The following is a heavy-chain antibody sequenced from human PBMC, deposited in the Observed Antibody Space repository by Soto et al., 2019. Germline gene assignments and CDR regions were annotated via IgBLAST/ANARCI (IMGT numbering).Heavy chain of an antibody. D-gene: IGHD3-3*01. V-gene: IGHV3-23*01. CDR2: ISGSGGST. CDR1: GFTFSSYA. CDR3: ASPKTYYDFWSGAKMDV. J-gene: IGHJ6*04. Sequence: EVQLLESGGGLVQPGGSLRLSCAASGFTFSSYARSWVRQAPGKGLEWVSAISGSGGSTYYADSVKGRFTISRDNSKNTLYLQMNSLRAEDTAAYYCASPKTYYDFWSGAKMDVWGKGTTVTVSS.